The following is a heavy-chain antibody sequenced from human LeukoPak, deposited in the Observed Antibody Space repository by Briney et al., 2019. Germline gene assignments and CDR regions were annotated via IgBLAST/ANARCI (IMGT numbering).Heavy chain of an antibody. D-gene: IGHD6-19*01. J-gene: IGHJ4*02. V-gene: IGHV1-2*02. CDR1: GYTFTVYF. Sequence: ASVTVSCKTSGYTFTVYFLHWVRQAPGQGLEWMGRINPNSGGTNFGQKFQDRVTMTRDTSIATAYMELSSLTSDDTAVYYCARVDPASLAVHYWGQGTLVTVSS. CDR3: ARVDPASLAVHY. CDR2: INPNSGGT.